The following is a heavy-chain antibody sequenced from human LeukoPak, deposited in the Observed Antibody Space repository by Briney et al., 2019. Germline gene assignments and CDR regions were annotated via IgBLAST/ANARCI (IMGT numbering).Heavy chain of an antibody. J-gene: IGHJ4*02. Sequence: GESLKISCKGSGYTFTNSWIGWVRQPPGKGLEWMGSIYPGDSDTRYSPSFQGQVTISVDKSISTAYLQWSSLKASNTAMYYCTIRAYSYEYFDFWGQGTLVTVSS. CDR3: TIRAYSYEYFDF. D-gene: IGHD5-18*01. CDR2: IYPGDSDT. CDR1: GYTFTNSW. V-gene: IGHV5-51*01.